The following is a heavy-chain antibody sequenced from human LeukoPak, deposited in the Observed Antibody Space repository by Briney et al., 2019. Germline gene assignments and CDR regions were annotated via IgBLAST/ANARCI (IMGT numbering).Heavy chain of an antibody. Sequence: MTSETLSLTCTVSGGSMTSHYWSWIRQPPGKGLEWIGYISYLGSTNYNPSLKSRVTISVDTSKNQFSLKLSSVTAADAAVYFCARDPTTVTKGLDIWGQGTMVTVSS. CDR2: ISYLGST. CDR1: GGSMTSHY. CDR3: ARDPTTVTKGLDI. J-gene: IGHJ3*02. D-gene: IGHD4-17*01. V-gene: IGHV4-59*11.